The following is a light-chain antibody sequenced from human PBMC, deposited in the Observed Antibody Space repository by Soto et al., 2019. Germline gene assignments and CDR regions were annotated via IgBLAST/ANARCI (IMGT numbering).Light chain of an antibody. V-gene: IGLV1-44*01. CDR2: SNN. CDR1: SSNIGSNT. CDR3: AAWDDSLNGYV. J-gene: IGLJ1*01. Sequence: QSVLTQPRSASGTPGQRVTICCSGSSSNIGSNTVNWYQQLPGTAPKLLIYSNNQRPSGVPDRFSGSKSGTSASLAISGLQSEDEADYYCAAWDDSLNGYVFGTGTKVTVL.